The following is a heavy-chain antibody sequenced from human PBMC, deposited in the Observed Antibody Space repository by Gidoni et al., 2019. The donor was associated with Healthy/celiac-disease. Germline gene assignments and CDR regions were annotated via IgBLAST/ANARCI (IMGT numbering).Heavy chain of an antibody. CDR3: ARAPSGLGELVYLIDY. D-gene: IGHD3-10*01. V-gene: IGHV3-30-3*01. J-gene: IGHJ4*02. CDR1: GFTFSSYA. CDR2: ISYDGSNK. Sequence: QVQLVESGGGVVQPGRSLRLSCAASGFTFSSYAMHWVSQAPGKGLEWVAVISYDGSNKYYADSVKGRFTISRDNSKNTLYLQMNSLRAEDTAVYYCARAPSGLGELVYLIDYWGQGTLVTVSS.